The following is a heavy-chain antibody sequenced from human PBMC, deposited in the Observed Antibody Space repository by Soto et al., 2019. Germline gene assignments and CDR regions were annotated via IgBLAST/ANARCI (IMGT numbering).Heavy chain of an antibody. Sequence: SETLSLTCTVSGGSISSYYWSWIRQPPGKGLEWIGYIYYSGSTNYNPSLKSRVTISVYTSKNQFSLKLSSLNAADTAVYYCARSRGELELPAGSKALVFTPYYYYMDVWGKGTTVTVSS. V-gene: IGHV4-59*01. CDR1: GGSISSYY. J-gene: IGHJ6*03. D-gene: IGHD1-7*01. CDR2: IYYSGST. CDR3: ARSRGELELPAGSKALVFTPYYYYMDV.